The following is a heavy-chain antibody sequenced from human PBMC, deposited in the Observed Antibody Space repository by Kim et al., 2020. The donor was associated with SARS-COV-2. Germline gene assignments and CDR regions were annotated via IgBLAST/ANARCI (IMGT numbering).Heavy chain of an antibody. CDR3: ARIMGVNYFDY. CDR2: IYCSGST. D-gene: IGHD2-21*01. V-gene: IGHV4-39*01. Sequence: SETLSLTCTVSGDSISSGTYFWGWIRQPPGKGLEWIGTIYCSGSTNYNPSLKSRVTISVDTSKNQFSLKLSSVTAADTAVYYCARIMGVNYFDYWGQGTLVIVSS. CDR1: GDSISSGTYF. J-gene: IGHJ4*02.